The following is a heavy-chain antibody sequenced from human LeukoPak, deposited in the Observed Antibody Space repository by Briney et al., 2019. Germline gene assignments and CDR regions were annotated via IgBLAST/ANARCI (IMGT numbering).Heavy chain of an antibody. D-gene: IGHD6-19*01. V-gene: IGHV1-3*03. CDR1: GYTFTSYA. CDR3: ARQGIAVAGRDYFDY. Sequence: ASVKVSCKASGYTFTSYAMHWVRQAPGQRLEWMGWINAGNGNTKYSQEFQGRVTITRDTSASTAYMELSSLRSEDMAVYYCARQGIAVAGRDYFDYWGQGTLVTVSS. CDR2: INAGNGNT. J-gene: IGHJ4*02.